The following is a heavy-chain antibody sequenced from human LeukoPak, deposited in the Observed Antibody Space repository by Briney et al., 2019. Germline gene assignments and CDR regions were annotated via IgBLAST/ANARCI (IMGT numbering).Heavy chain of an antibody. CDR3: AREMIVVARAFDI. V-gene: IGHV3-66*01. J-gene: IGHJ3*02. CDR1: GFTVSSNY. CDR2: IYSGGST. D-gene: IGHD3-22*01. Sequence: GGSLRLACAASGFTVSSNYMSWVRHAPGKGLEWVSVIYSGGSTYYADSVKGRFTISRDNSKNTLYLQMNSLRAEDTAVYYCAREMIVVARAFDIWGQGTMVTVSS.